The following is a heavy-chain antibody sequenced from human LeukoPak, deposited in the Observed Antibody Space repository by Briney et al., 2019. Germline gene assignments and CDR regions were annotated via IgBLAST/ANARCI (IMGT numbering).Heavy chain of an antibody. V-gene: IGHV1-69*13. CDR3: ARGPMMITIFGVVDNWFDP. J-gene: IGHJ5*02. CDR1: GGTFSSYA. Sequence: ASVKVSCKASGGTFSSYAISWVRQAPGQGLEWMGGIIPIFGTANYAQKFQGRVTITADESTSTAYMELSSLRSEDTAVYYCARGPMMITIFGVVDNWFDPWGQGTLVTVSS. CDR2: IIPIFGTA. D-gene: IGHD3-3*01.